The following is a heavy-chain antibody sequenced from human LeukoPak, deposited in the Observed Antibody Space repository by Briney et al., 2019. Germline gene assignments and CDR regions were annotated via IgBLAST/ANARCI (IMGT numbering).Heavy chain of an antibody. J-gene: IGHJ4*02. Sequence: ASVKVSCKASGYTFTSYGISWVRQAPGQGLEWMGWISAYNGNTNYAQKLQGRVTMTTDTSTSTACMELRSLRSDDTAVYYCARLHYYDSSGYYLGYWGQGTLVTVSS. D-gene: IGHD3-22*01. V-gene: IGHV1-18*01. CDR2: ISAYNGNT. CDR3: ARLHYYDSSGYYLGY. CDR1: GYTFTSYG.